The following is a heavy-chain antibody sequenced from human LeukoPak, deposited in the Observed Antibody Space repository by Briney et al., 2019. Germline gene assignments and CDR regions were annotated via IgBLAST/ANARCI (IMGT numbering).Heavy chain of an antibody. D-gene: IGHD3-10*01. CDR2: IYHSGST. J-gene: IGHJ4*02. Sequence: PSETLSLTCTVSGYSISSGYYWGWIRQPPGKGLEWIGSIYHSGSTYYNPSLKSRVTISVDTSKNQFSLKLSSVTAADTAVYYCASDMVRGVIYYWGQGTLVTVSS. V-gene: IGHV4-38-2*02. CDR1: GYSISSGYY. CDR3: ASDMVRGVIYY.